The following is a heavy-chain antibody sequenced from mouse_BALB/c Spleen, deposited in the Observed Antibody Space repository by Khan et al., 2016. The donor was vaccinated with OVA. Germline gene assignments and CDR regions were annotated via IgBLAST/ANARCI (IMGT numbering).Heavy chain of an antibody. J-gene: IGHJ3*01. D-gene: IGHD1-1*01. CDR1: GFTFSTYG. CDR2: ISSGGSYT. Sequence: EVQLVETGGDLVKPEGSLKLSCAASGFTFSTYGMSWVRQTPDKRLEWVATISSGGSYTYYPDSVQGRFTISRDNAKYTRYVQMSSLKSEDTAMFYCARLAYYYDSEGFAYWGQGTLVTVSA. CDR3: ARLAYYYDSEGFAY. V-gene: IGHV5-6*01.